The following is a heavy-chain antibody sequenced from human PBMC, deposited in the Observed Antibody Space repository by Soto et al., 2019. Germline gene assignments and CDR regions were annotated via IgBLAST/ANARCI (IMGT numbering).Heavy chain of an antibody. J-gene: IGHJ4*02. CDR3: AKDRRIQLRGIDY. V-gene: IGHV3-30*18. D-gene: IGHD5-18*01. CDR2: ISYDGSNK. Sequence: SLRLSCAASGFTFSSYGMHWVRQAPGKGLEWVAVISYDGSNKYYADSVKGRFTISRDNSKNTLYLQMNSLRAEDTAVYYCAKDRRIQLRGIDYWGQGTLVTVSS. CDR1: GFTFSSYG.